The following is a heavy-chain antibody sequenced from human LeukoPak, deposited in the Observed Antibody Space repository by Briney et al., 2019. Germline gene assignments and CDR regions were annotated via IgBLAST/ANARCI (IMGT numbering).Heavy chain of an antibody. CDR2: ISLDGRSK. V-gene: IGHV3-30*04. J-gene: IGHJ4*02. Sequence: GGSLRLSCAASGFTFSSYAMSWVRQAPGKGLEWVAVISLDGRSKFYTNSVRGRFTISRDNSRNTLYLQMDSLRAEDMAVYYCASKISLGYWGQGTLVTVSS. CDR3: ASKISLGY. D-gene: IGHD2-15*01. CDR1: GFTFSSYA.